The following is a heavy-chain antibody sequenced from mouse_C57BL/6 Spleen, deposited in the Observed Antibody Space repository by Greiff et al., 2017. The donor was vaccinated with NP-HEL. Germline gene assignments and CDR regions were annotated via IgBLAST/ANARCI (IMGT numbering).Heavy chain of an antibody. CDR1: GYTFTSYW. CDR3: ARWTTDFDY. D-gene: IGHD1-1*01. CDR2: IDPSDSYT. V-gene: IGHV1-50*01. Sequence: QVHVKQPGAELVKPGASVKLSCKASGYTFTSYWMQWVKQRPGQGLEWIGEIDPSDSYTNYNQKFKGKATLTVDTSSSTAYMQLSSLTSEDSAVYYCARWTTDFDYWGQGTTLTVSS. J-gene: IGHJ2*01.